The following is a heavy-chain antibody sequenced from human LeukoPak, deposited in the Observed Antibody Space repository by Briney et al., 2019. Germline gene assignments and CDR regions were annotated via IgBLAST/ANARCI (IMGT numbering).Heavy chain of an antibody. CDR3: ARGAYYYDSSIGY. J-gene: IGHJ4*02. Sequence: SETLSLTCSVSGGSISNYYWSWIGQPPGKGLEWIGYIYYSGRSNYNPSLKSRVTMSVDTSKNQFSLKLSSVTAADTAVYYCARGAYYYDSSIGYWGQGTLVTVSS. CDR1: GGSISNYY. D-gene: IGHD3-22*01. CDR2: IYYSGRS. V-gene: IGHV4-59*13.